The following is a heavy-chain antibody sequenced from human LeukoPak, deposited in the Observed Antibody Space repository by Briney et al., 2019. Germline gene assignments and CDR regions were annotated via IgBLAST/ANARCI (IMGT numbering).Heavy chain of an antibody. CDR3: ARVVAAVADNWFDP. CDR2: INHSGST. V-gene: IGHV4-34*01. CDR1: GGSFSGYY. J-gene: IGHJ5*02. Sequence: KPSETLSLTCAVYGGSFSGYYWSWIRQPPGKGLEWIGEINHSGSTNYNPSLKSRVTISVDTSKNQFSLKLSSVIAADTAVYYCARVVAAVADNWFDPWGQGTLVTVSS. D-gene: IGHD6-19*01.